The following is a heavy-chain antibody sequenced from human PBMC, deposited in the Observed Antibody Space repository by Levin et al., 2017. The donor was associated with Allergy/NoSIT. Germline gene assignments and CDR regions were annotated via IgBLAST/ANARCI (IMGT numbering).Heavy chain of an antibody. CDR1: GDSISTYY. CDR3: AREYGGDWYFDL. D-gene: IGHD2-21*01. CDR2: IHYDGNT. V-gene: IGHV4-59*01. Sequence: SETLSLTCTVSGDSISTYYWSWIRQPPGRGLEWIGYIHYDGNTNYNPSLKSRITISLDTYKNEFSLKLRSVTAADTAVYYCAREYGGDWYFDLWGRGTLVTVSS. J-gene: IGHJ2*01.